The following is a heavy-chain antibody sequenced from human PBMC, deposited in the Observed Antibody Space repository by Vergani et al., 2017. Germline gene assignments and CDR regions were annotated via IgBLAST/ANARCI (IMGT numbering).Heavy chain of an antibody. Sequence: QVQLQESGPGLVKPSQTLSLTCTVSGGSISSGGYYWSWIRQHPGKGLEWIGYIYYSGSTYYNPSLKSRVTISVDTSKNQFSLTLSAVTAADTAVYYCARGLRFLDYLTSDYMDVWGKGTTVTVSS. CDR3: ARGLRFLDYLTSDYMDV. CDR1: GGSISSGGYY. CDR2: IYYSGST. J-gene: IGHJ6*03. V-gene: IGHV4-31*03. D-gene: IGHD3-3*01.